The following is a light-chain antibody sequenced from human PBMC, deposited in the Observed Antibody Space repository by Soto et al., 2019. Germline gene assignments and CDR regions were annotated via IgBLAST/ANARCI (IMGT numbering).Light chain of an antibody. CDR2: DTS. Sequence: EIVLTQSPGTRSLSPGERATLSCRASQRVRDRTLAWYQQKTGQAPSLLIYDTSNRATGVPDRFSGSGSGTDFALPISRVEPDGFASYFCQQYGSLPVAFGPGTKVEI. CDR1: QRVRDRT. J-gene: IGKJ1*01. V-gene: IGKV3-20*01. CDR3: QQYGSLPVA.